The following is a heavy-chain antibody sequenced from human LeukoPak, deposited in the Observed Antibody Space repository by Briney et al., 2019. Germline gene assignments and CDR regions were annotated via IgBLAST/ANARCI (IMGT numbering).Heavy chain of an antibody. J-gene: IGHJ6*02. V-gene: IGHV3-66*01. D-gene: IGHD6-13*01. CDR2: IYSGGST. CDR1: GFTVSSNY. CDR3: ARDGGGSSWYFNYYGMDV. Sequence: GGSLRLSCAASGFTVSSNYMSWVRQAPGKGLEWASVIYSGGSTYYADSVKGRFTISRDNSKNTLYLQMNSLRAEDTAVYYCARDGGGSSWYFNYYGMDVWGQGTTVTVSS.